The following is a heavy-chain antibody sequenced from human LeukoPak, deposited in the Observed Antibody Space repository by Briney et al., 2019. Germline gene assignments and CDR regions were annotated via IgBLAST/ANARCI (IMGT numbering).Heavy chain of an antibody. CDR3: AREHYFYYMDG. J-gene: IGHJ6*03. CDR1: GFTFSSQW. V-gene: IGHV3-7*01. Sequence: PGGSLRLSCAASGFTFSSQWMSWVRQAPGKGLEWVAIVNQGGTEKYYVDSVKGRFTISRDNAKNSLYLQMKSLRAEDTAIYYCAREHYFYYMDGWGKGTTVTVSS. CDR2: VNQGGTEK.